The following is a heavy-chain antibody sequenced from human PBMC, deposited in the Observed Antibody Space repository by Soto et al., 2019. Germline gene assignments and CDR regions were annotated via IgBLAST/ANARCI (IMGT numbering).Heavy chain of an antibody. J-gene: IGHJ6*02. V-gene: IGHV3-33*01. CDR2: IWYDGSNK. CDR1: GFTFSSYG. CDR3: AREGDEREYSSFDYYGMDV. D-gene: IGHD6-6*01. Sequence: QVQLVESGGGVVQPGRSLRLSCAASGFTFSSYGMHWVRQAPGKGLEWVAVIWYDGSNKYYADSVKGRFTISRDNSKNTLYLQMNSLRAEDTAVYYCAREGDEREYSSFDYYGMDVWGQGTTVTVSS.